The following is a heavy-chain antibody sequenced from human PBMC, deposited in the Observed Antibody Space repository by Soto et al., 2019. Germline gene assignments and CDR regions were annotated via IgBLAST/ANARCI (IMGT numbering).Heavy chain of an antibody. J-gene: IGHJ4*02. V-gene: IGHV3-23*01. CDR1: GFTFSNYG. CDR3: AKNQWELPH. Sequence: GGSLRLSCGASGFTFSNYGMSWVRQAPGKGLEWVSSITASSGATYYPDSVKGRFTISRDNSQNTLYLQMNSLRVDDTAIYFCAKNQWELPHWGQGTLVTVSS. D-gene: IGHD1-26*01. CDR2: ITASSGAT.